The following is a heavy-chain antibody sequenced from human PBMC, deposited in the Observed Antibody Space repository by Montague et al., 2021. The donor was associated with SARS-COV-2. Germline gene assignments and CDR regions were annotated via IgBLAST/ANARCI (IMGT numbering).Heavy chain of an antibody. J-gene: IGHJ5*02. D-gene: IGHD3-10*01. Sequence: SETLSLTCEVSGAPISSNNWWIWVRQSPGKGLEWIGETYHSGSTNYNPSLRGRVTISVDKSKNQFSLKVNSVSAADTAVYYCARLGVVPSPRTFDPWGQGTLVTVSS. CDR1: GAPISSNNW. CDR3: ARLGVVPSPRTFDP. CDR2: TYHSGST. V-gene: IGHV4-4*02.